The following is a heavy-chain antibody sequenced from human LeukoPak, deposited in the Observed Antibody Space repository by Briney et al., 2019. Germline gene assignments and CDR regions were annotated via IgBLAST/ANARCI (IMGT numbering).Heavy chain of an antibody. CDR2: INPSGGST. J-gene: IGHJ4*02. CDR3: ARKAITGPNFDY. CDR1: GYTFTSYY. D-gene: IGHD1-14*01. V-gene: IGHV1-46*01. Sequence: ASVTVPCKASGYTFTSYYMHWVRQAPGQGLEWMGIINPSGGSTSYAQKFQGRVTMTRDTSTSTVYMELSSLRSEDTAVYYCARKAITGPNFDYWGQGTLVTVSS.